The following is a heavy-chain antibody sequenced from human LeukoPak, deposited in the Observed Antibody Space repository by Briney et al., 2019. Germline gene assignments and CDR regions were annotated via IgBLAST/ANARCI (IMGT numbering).Heavy chain of an antibody. V-gene: IGHV1-24*01. D-gene: IGHD1-26*01. CDR3: ARAHSGSYYYWFDP. Sequence: ASVKVSCKVSGYTLTELSMHWVRQAPGKGLEWMGGFDPEDGETIYAQKFQGRVTMTEDTSTDTAYMELSSLRSEDTAVYYCARAHSGSYYYWFDPWGQGTLVTVSS. CDR1: GYTLTELS. J-gene: IGHJ5*02. CDR2: FDPEDGET.